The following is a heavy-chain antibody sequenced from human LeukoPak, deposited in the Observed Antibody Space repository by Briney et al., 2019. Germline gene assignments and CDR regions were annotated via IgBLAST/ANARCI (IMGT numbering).Heavy chain of an antibody. CDR2: IYYSGST. CDR1: GDSISRYY. CDR3: ARSAYYGSGSYLSSWFDP. V-gene: IGHV4-59*01. Sequence: PSETLSLTCTASGDSISRYYCSWIRQPPGKGQEWLGNIYYSGSTNYNPSLKSRVTISVDTSKNQFSLKLTSQTAADSAVYYCARSAYYGSGSYLSSWFDPWGQGTLVTVSS. D-gene: IGHD3-10*01. J-gene: IGHJ5*02.